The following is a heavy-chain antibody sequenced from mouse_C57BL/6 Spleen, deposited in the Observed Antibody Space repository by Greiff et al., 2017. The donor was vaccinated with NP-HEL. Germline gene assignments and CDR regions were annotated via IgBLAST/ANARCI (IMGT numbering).Heavy chain of an antibody. CDR3: GGHGGGVYAMDY. CDR2: IRSKSNNYAT. V-gene: IGHV10-1*01. J-gene: IGHJ4*01. CDR1: GFSFNTYA. Sequence: DVKLVESGGGLVQPKGSLKLSCAASGFSFNTYAMNWVRQAPGKGLEWVARIRSKSNNYATYYADSVKDRFTISRDDSESMLYLQMNNLKTEDTAMNYCGGHGGGVYAMDYWGQGTSVTVSS.